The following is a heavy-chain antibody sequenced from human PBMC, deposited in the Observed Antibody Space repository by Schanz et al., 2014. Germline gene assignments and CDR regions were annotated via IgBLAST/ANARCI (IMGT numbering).Heavy chain of an antibody. Sequence: EVQLLESGGGLVQPGGSLRLSCAASGITFSSHSFNWVRQAPGKGLEWISYITYNGGTIYYADSVKGRFTISRDNSKTSLYLQMNSLRAEDTAVYYCARIGGSVFDYWAQGTLVTVSS. D-gene: IGHD3-10*01. J-gene: IGHJ4*02. V-gene: IGHV3-48*04. CDR1: GITFSSHS. CDR3: ARIGGSVFDY. CDR2: ITYNGGTI.